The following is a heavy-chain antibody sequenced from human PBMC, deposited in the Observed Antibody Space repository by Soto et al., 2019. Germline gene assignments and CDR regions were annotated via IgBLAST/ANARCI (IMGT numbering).Heavy chain of an antibody. CDR3: ARHETAMAFDY. CDR1: GASLSSYY. D-gene: IGHD5-18*01. J-gene: IGHJ4*02. CDR2: IYYSGST. Sequence: PSETLSLTCVVSGASLSSYYWSWIRQPPGKGLEWIGYIYYSGSTYYNPSLKSRVTISVDTSKNQFSLKLSSVTAADTAVYYCARHETAMAFDYWGQGTLVTVSS. V-gene: IGHV4-59*04.